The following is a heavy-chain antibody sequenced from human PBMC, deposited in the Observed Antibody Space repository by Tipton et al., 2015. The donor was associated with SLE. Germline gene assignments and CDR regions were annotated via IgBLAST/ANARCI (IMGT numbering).Heavy chain of an antibody. V-gene: IGHV4-61*09. CDR3: ARAPPLSFYDY. CDR1: GDSISSDTYF. Sequence: TLSLTCAVSGDSISSDTYFWTWIRRPAGKGLEGIGHISTRGSTNYNPSLKSRVTISIDTSKNQFSLNLSSVTAADTAVYYCARAPPLSFYDYWGQGTLVTVSS. D-gene: IGHD1-26*01. CDR2: ISTRGST. J-gene: IGHJ4*02.